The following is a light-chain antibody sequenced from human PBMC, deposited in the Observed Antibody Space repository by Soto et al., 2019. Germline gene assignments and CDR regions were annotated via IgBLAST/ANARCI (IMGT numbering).Light chain of an antibody. CDR2: AAS. J-gene: IGKJ1*01. CDR3: QQSYSTPWT. CDR1: QSISSY. Sequence: DIQMTQSPSSLSASVGDRVTISCRASQSISSYLNWFQHKPGKAPNLLINAASSLQTGVPSRFSGCGSGTDFTLTISSLQPEDFATYYCQQSYSTPWTFGQGTKVEIK. V-gene: IGKV1-39*01.